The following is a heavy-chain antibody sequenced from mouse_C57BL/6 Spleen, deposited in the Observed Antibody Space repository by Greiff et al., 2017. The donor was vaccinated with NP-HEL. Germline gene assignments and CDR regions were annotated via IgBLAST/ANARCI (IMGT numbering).Heavy chain of an antibody. V-gene: IGHV1-85*01. CDR3: ARLGTVYYFDY. J-gene: IGHJ2*01. CDR1: GYTFTSYD. CDR2: IYPRGGYT. Sequence: VQLQQSGPELVKPGASVKLSCKASGYTFTSYDINWVKQRPGQGLEWIGWIYPRGGYTKYNEKFKGQATLTVDTSSSTAYLELPSLKSEDTAVYFCARLGTVYYFDYWGQGTTLTVSS. D-gene: IGHD1-1*02.